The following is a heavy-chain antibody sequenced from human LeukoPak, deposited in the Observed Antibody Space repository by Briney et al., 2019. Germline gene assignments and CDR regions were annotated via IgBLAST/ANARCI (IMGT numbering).Heavy chain of an antibody. CDR2: MNPNSGNT. V-gene: IGHV1-8*01. D-gene: IGHD3-3*01. CDR3: ARDYDFWSGLFDP. J-gene: IGHJ5*02. Sequence: ASVKVSCKPSGYTFTSYDINWVRQATGQGLEWMGWMNPNSGNTGYAQKFQGRVTMTRNTSISTAYMELSSLRSEDTAVYYCARDYDFWSGLFDPWGQGTLVTVSS. CDR1: GYTFTSYD.